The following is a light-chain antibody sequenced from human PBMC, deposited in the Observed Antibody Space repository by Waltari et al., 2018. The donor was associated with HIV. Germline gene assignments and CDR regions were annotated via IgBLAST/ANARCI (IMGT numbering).Light chain of an antibody. Sequence: AVQMTQSPSSLSASVGDRVTISCRASQGIKNDLGWYQQKPGRAPKLLIYAASTLQSGVSSRFSGSGFGTDFTLTISSLQPEDFATYYCLQDFTYPLTFGQGTRVEIK. V-gene: IGKV1-6*01. CDR2: AAS. CDR3: LQDFTYPLT. J-gene: IGKJ1*01. CDR1: QGIKND.